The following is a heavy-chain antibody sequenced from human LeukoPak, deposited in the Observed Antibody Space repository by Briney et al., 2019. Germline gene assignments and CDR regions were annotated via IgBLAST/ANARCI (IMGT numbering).Heavy chain of an antibody. V-gene: IGHV4-34*01. Sequence: TSETLSLTCAVYGVSFSGYYWSWIRQPPGKGLEWIGEINHSGSTNYNPSLKGRVTISVDTSKNQFSLKLSSVTAADTAVYYCARGRGQLWLRLYYYGMDVWGQGTTVTVSS. D-gene: IGHD5-18*01. CDR1: GVSFSGYY. CDR3: ARGRGQLWLRLYYYGMDV. CDR2: INHSGST. J-gene: IGHJ6*02.